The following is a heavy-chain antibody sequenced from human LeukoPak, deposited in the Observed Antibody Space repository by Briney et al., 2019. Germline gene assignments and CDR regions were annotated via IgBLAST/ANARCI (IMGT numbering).Heavy chain of an antibody. CDR2: IIPIFGTT. D-gene: IGHD5-12*01. J-gene: IGHJ4*02. Sequence: SVKVSCKASGGTFISHAISWVRQAPGQGREWVGGIIPIFGTTNYAQKFQGRVTITTDESTSTGYMELRSLRSDDTAVYYCARGDSGYDYGFDNWGQGTLVTVSS. CDR1: GGTFISHA. V-gene: IGHV1-69*05. CDR3: ARGDSGYDYGFDN.